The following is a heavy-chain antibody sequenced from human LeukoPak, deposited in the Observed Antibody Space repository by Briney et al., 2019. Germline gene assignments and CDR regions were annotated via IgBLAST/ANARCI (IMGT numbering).Heavy chain of an antibody. J-gene: IGHJ4*02. D-gene: IGHD3-22*01. V-gene: IGHV1-69*01. CDR3: AREWGLESSGYYYAY. Sequence: GSSVKVSCKASGGTFSSYAISWVRQAPGQGLEWMGGITPIFGTANFAQKFQGRVSITADESTSTAFMELNSLRSEDTAVYYCAREWGLESSGYYYAYWGQGTLVTVSS. CDR2: ITPIFGTA. CDR1: GGTFSSYA.